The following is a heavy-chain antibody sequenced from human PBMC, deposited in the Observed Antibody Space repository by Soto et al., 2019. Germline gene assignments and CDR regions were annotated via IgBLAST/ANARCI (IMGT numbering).Heavy chain of an antibody. CDR3: ARVGYGSRRRGGGGMDV. V-gene: IGHV3-33*01. CDR1: GFTFSSYG. J-gene: IGHJ6*02. CDR2: IWYDGSNK. Sequence: ESGGGVVQPGRSLRLSCAASGFTFSSYGMHWVRQAPGKGLEWVAVIWYDGSNKYYADSVKGRFTISRDNSKNTLYLQMNSLRAGDRAVYYCARVGYGSRRRGGGGMDVWGQGTTVTVSS. D-gene: IGHD6-13*01.